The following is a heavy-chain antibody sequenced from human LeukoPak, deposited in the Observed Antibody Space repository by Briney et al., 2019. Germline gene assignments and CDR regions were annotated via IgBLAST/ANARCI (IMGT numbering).Heavy chain of an antibody. J-gene: IGHJ4*02. CDR3: ARGLGYRHYYFDY. CDR2: INPNSGGT. CDR1: GYTFTGYY. D-gene: IGHD5-12*01. V-gene: IGHV1-2*02. Sequence: ASVKVSCKASGYTFTGYYMHWVRQAPGQGLEWMGWINPNSGGTNYAQKFQGRVTMTRDTSISTAYMELSRLRSDDTAVYYCARGLGYRHYYFDYWGQGTLVTVSS.